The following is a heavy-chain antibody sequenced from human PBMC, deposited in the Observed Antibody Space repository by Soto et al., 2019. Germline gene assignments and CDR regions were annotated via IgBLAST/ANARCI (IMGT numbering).Heavy chain of an antibody. Sequence: SVKNSSRDSGLTFTSSAVQWVRQARAQQLEWIGWIVVRSGNKNTAQKFQERVTITRDMSTITAYMELSSLRSEDTAVYDCAADIGYCRGWYRNYYYYGMDVWGQGTTVTVSS. CDR2: IVVRSGNK. D-gene: IGHD6-19*01. CDR3: AADIGYCRGWYRNYYYYGMDV. V-gene: IGHV1-58*01. J-gene: IGHJ6*02. CDR1: GLTFTSSA.